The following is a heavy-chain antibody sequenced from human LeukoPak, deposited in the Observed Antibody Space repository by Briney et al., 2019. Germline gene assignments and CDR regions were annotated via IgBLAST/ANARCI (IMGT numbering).Heavy chain of an antibody. J-gene: IGHJ4*02. D-gene: IGHD1-1*01. CDR3: ARRWVERGKEFDY. CDR1: GFTVSSNY. CDR2: IYSGGST. V-gene: IGHV3-53*01. Sequence: GGSLRLSCAASGFTVSSNYMSWVRQAPGKGLEWVSVIYSGGSTYYADSVKGRFTISRDNSKNTLYLQMNNLRAEDTAVYYCARRWVERGKEFDYWGQGTLVTVSS.